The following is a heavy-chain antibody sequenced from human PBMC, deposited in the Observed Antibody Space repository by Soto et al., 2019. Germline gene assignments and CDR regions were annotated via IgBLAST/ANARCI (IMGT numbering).Heavy chain of an antibody. Sequence: GGSLRLSCAASGFTFSSYWMHWVRQAPGKGLVWVSRVKGDGSDTTYADSVKGRFTISRDNTKNTLYLQMNSLRPEDTAVYYCARAQWLADDAFDIWGHGTMVTVSS. V-gene: IGHV3-74*01. CDR2: VKGDGSDT. D-gene: IGHD6-19*01. CDR1: GFTFSSYW. J-gene: IGHJ3*02. CDR3: ARAQWLADDAFDI.